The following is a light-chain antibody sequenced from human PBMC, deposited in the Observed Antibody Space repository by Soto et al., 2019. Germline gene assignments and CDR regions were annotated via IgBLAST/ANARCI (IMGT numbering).Light chain of an antibody. CDR1: QSVSSN. CDR3: QQYFSPPIT. Sequence: IVLTQSPGTMSLSPGERATLSCRASQSVSSNLAWYQQKPGQAPRLLFYGASTRATGIPARFSGSGSGTEFTLTISSLQSEDVAVYYCQQYFSPPITFGQGTLLEVK. CDR2: GAS. J-gene: IGKJ5*01. V-gene: IGKV3-15*01.